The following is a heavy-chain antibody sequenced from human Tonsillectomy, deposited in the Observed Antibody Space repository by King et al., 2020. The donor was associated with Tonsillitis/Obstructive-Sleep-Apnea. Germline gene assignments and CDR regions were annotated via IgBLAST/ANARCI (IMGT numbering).Heavy chain of an antibody. V-gene: IGHV3-30*04. J-gene: IGHJ4*02. Sequence: VQLVESGGGVVQPGRSLRLSCAASGFTFSSYAMHWVRQAPGKGLEWVAVISYDGSNKYYADSVKGRFTISRDNSKNTLYLQMNSLRGEDTAVYYCARDGEGVATIPTDWGQGTLVTVSS. CDR1: GFTFSSYA. CDR2: ISYDGSNK. D-gene: IGHD5-12*01. CDR3: ARDGEGVATIPTD.